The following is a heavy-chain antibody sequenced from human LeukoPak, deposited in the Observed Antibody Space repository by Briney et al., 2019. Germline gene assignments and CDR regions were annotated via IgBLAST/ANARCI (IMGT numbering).Heavy chain of an antibody. J-gene: IGHJ4*02. CDR2: IDPNRGAT. Sequence: GASVKVSCKASGYTFSDYYIHWVRQAPGQGLEWMGWIDPNRGATNYEQKFHGRVTMTSDTSMSTASMEPNRLTSDDTGVYFCARKIEVDTIGRFDYWGQGTLVRVSS. D-gene: IGHD5-24*01. V-gene: IGHV1-2*02. CDR1: GYTFSDYY. CDR3: ARKIEVDTIGRFDY.